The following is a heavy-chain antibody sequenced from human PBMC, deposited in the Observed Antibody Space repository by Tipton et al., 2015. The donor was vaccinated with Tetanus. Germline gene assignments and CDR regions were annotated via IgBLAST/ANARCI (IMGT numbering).Heavy chain of an antibody. J-gene: IGHJ5*02. Sequence: TLSLTCIVSGGSVNSDDYYWTWIRQHPGKGLDWIGYIFHTGGADYNPSLKSRATISIDTSKNQFSLKLSSVTAADTAVYYCARVDDSVWGSPFDPWGQGVLVTVSS. CDR1: GGSVNSDDYY. D-gene: IGHD3-16*01. V-gene: IGHV4-31*03. CDR2: IFHTGGA. CDR3: ARVDDSVWGSPFDP.